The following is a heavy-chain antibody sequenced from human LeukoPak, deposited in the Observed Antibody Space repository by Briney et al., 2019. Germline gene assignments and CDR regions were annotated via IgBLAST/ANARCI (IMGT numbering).Heavy chain of an antibody. CDR2: INPNSGGT. Sequence: ASVKVSCKASGYTFTGYYMHWVRQAPGQGLEWMGWINPNSGGTNYAQMFQGRVTMTRDTSISTAYMELSRLRSDDTAVYYCARGSGRYNIGAFDIWGQGTMVTVSS. J-gene: IGHJ3*02. CDR1: GYTFTGYY. D-gene: IGHD5-24*01. CDR3: ARGSGRYNIGAFDI. V-gene: IGHV1-2*02.